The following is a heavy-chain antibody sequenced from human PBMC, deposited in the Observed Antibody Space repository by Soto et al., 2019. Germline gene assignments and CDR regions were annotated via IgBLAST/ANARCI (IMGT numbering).Heavy chain of an antibody. Sequence: EVQLLESGGGLVQPGGPLRLSFAALGLTFTTKAMSWFGQPQGKGLGGAPPISGSGGSTYNEDSVKGRFTFSRDNSKNTLYLQMNSLRAEDTAVYYCAKDITIFGVPPPNDWFDPWGQGTLVTVSS. J-gene: IGHJ5*02. D-gene: IGHD3-3*01. V-gene: IGHV3-23*01. CDR2: ISGSGGST. CDR3: AKDITIFGVPPPNDWFDP. CDR1: GLTFTTKA.